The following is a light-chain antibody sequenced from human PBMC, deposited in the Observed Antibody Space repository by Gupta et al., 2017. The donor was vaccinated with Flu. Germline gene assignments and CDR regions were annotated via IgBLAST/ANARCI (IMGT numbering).Light chain of an antibody. CDR1: QSISSW. CDR2: KAS. Sequence: DIQMTQSPSTLSASVGDRVTITCRASQSISSWLAWYQQKPGKAPNLLIYKASRLESGVPSRFSGSGCGTEFTLTISSLQPDDFATYYCQPQNNSSWTFGQGTQVEIK. J-gene: IGKJ1*01. CDR3: QPQNNSSWT. V-gene: IGKV1-5*03.